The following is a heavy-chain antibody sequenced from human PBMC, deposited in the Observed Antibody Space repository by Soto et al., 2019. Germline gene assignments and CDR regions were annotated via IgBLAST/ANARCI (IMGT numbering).Heavy chain of an antibody. V-gene: IGHV4-31*03. CDR2: IYYSGST. CDR3: ARDLKSSSSFAFDI. CDR1: GGSISSGGYY. Sequence: QVQLQESGPGLVKPSQTLSLTCTVSGGSISSGGYYWSWIRQHPGKGLEWIGYIYYSGSTYYNPSLKSRVTLSVDTSKNQFSLKLSSVTAADTAVYYCARDLKSSSSFAFDIWGQGTMVTVSS. D-gene: IGHD6-13*01. J-gene: IGHJ3*02.